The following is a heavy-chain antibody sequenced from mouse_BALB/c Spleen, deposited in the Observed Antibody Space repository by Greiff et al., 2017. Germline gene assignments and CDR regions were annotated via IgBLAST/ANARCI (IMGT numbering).Heavy chain of an antibody. D-gene: IGHD1-1*02. CDR2: IWGDGST. CDR1: GFSLTGYG. CDR3: ARAGGYYGTYAMDY. V-gene: IGHV2-6-7*01. J-gene: IGHJ4*01. Sequence: VQGVESGPGLVAPSQSLSITCTVSGFSLTGYGVNWVRQPPGKGLEWLGMIWGDGSTDYNSALKSRLSISKDNSKSQVFLKMNSLQTDDTARYYCARAGGYYGTYAMDYWGQGTSVTVSS.